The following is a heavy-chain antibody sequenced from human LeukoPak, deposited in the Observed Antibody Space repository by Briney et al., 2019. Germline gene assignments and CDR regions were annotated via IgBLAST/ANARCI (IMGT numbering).Heavy chain of an antibody. V-gene: IGHV4-59*11. J-gene: IGHJ2*01. CDR2: IFYSGTT. Sequence: SETLSLTCTVSGGSISSHYWNWIRQPPGKGLEWIGYIFYSGTTNYNPSLKSRVTISVDTSKNQFSLKLSSVTAAGTAVYYCARGLGVTIFGVVIDWYFDLWGRGTLVTVSS. D-gene: IGHD3-3*01. CDR1: GGSISSHY. CDR3: ARGLGVTIFGVVIDWYFDL.